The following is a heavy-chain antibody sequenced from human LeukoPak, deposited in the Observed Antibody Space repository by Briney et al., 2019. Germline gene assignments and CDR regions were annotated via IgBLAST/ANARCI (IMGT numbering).Heavy chain of an antibody. V-gene: IGHV3-11*01. CDR2: ISSSGSST. J-gene: IGHJ3*02. Sequence: GGSLRLSCAASGFTFSDHYMNWIRQAPGKGLEWVSYISSSGSSTYYADSVKGRFTISRDNAKNSLYLQMNSLRAEDTAVYYCATERVPYGSGSYAFDIWGQGTMVTVSS. CDR3: ATERVPYGSGSYAFDI. CDR1: GFTFSDHY. D-gene: IGHD3-10*01.